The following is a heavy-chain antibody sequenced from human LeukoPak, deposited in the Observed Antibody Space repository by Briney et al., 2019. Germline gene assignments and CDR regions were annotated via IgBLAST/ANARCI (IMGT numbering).Heavy chain of an antibody. CDR3: ARVGVENFGVSYYYMDV. Sequence: SGGSLRLSCAASGFTFSSYGMHWVRQAPGKGLEWVAFIRYDGSNKYYADSVKGRFTISRDNSKNTLYLQMNSLRAEDTAVYYCARVGVENFGVSYYYMDVWGKGTTVTVSS. V-gene: IGHV3-30*02. CDR2: IRYDGSNK. CDR1: GFTFSSYG. J-gene: IGHJ6*03. D-gene: IGHD3-3*01.